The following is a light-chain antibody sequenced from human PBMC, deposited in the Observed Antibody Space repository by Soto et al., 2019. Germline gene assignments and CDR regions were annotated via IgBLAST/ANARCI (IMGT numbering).Light chain of an antibody. CDR1: QSVSNNY. V-gene: IGKV3-20*01. Sequence: EIVLTQSPGTLSLSPGERATLSCRASQSVSNNYLAWYQQKPGQAPRLLIYGASNRATGIPDRFSGSGSGTDFTLTISRLEPEDFAVYYCQQYNDWPITFGPGTRVEI. CDR2: GAS. CDR3: QQYNDWPIT. J-gene: IGKJ3*01.